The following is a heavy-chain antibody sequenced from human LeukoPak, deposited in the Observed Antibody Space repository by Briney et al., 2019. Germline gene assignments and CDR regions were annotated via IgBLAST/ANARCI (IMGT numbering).Heavy chain of an antibody. V-gene: IGHV3-48*04. CDR2: ISSSSSTT. D-gene: IGHD3-10*01. CDR1: GFTFSRYS. CDR3: ARDRSGFGLPSDY. Sequence: PGGSLRLSCAASGFTFSRYSMNWACQAPGKGLEWVSYISSSSSTTYYADSVKGRFTISRDNAKNTLYLQMNSLRAEDTAVYYCARDRSGFGLPSDYWGQGTLVTVSS. J-gene: IGHJ4*02.